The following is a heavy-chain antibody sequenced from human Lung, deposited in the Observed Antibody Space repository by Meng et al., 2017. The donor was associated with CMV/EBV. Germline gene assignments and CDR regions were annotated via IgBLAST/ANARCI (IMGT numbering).Heavy chain of an antibody. J-gene: IGHJ6*02. V-gene: IGHV3-9*01. CDR1: GFTFDDYA. CDR2: ISWNSGSI. Sequence: SXKISCAASGFTFDDYAMHWVRQAPGKGLEWVSGISWNSGSIGYGDSVKGRFTISRDNAKNSLYLQMNSLRAEDTALYYCAKALRFCSSTSCWKGDGMADWXPGTXVNGAS. CDR3: AKALRFCSSTSCWKGDGMAD. D-gene: IGHD2-2*01.